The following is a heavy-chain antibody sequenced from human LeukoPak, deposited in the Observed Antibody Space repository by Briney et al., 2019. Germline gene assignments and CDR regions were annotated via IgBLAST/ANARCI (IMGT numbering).Heavy chain of an antibody. J-gene: IGHJ4*02. Sequence: PGGSLRLSCAASGFTFSSYSVNWVRQAPGKGLEWVSSISSSSSKIYYADSMKGRFTISRDNANNSLFLQMNSLTDDDTAVYYCATARAYDTRDLDYWGQGTLVTVSS. CDR3: ATARAYDTRDLDY. V-gene: IGHV3-21*06. D-gene: IGHD3-22*01. CDR2: ISSSSSKI. CDR1: GFTFSSYS.